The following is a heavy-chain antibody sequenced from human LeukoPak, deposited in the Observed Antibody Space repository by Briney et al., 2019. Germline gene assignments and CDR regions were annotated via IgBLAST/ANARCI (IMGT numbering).Heavy chain of an antibody. J-gene: IGHJ4*02. CDR1: GFTFSSYS. D-gene: IGHD5-24*01. Sequence: GGSLRLSCAASGFTFSSYSMNWVRQAPGKGLEWVSSISSSSSYIYYADSVKGRFTISRDNAKNSLYLQMNSLRAEDTAVYYCARDSEMATTTLDYWGQGTLVTVSS. V-gene: IGHV3-21*01. CDR3: ARDSEMATTTLDY. CDR2: ISSSSSYI.